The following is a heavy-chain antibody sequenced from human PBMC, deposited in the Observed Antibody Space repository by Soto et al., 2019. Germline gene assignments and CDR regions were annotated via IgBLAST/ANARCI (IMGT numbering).Heavy chain of an antibody. CDR3: ASTYSSSSGNLDY. D-gene: IGHD6-6*01. V-gene: IGHV4-34*01. CDR1: GGSFSGYY. CDR2: INYSGST. Sequence: SETLSLACAVYGGSFSGYYWSWIRQPPGKGLEWIGYINYSGSTNYNPSLKSRVTISVDTSKNQFSLKLSSVTAADTAVYYCASTYSSSSGNLDYWGQGTLVTVSS. J-gene: IGHJ4*02.